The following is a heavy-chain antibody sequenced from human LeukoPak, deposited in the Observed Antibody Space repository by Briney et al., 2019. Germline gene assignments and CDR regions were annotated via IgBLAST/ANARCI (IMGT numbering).Heavy chain of an antibody. D-gene: IGHD2-15*01. CDR3: ATAGGDGSRMGFDP. CDR1: GFTFSRYW. Sequence: GGSLRLSCADSGFTFSRYWMHWVRQTPGKGLVWVSCISADGSVTRYADSVRGRFTISRDNTKSTLYLQMHGLRAEDTAVYYCATAGGDGSRMGFDPWGQGTLVTVSS. V-gene: IGHV3-74*01. J-gene: IGHJ5*02. CDR2: ISADGSVT.